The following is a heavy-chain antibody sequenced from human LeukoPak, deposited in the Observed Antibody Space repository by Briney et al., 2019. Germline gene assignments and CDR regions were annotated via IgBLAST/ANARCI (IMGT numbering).Heavy chain of an antibody. CDR2: IRYDGSNK. CDR3: ARFRAPGTAYYYYGMDV. J-gene: IGHJ6*02. CDR1: GFTFSSYG. V-gene: IGHV3-30*02. D-gene: IGHD2-21*02. Sequence: PGGSLRLSCAASGFTFSSYGMHWVRQAPGKGLEWVAFIRYDGSNKYYADSVKGRFTISRDNSKNTLYLQMNSLRAEDTAVYYCARFRAPGTAYYYYGMDVWGQGTTVTVSS.